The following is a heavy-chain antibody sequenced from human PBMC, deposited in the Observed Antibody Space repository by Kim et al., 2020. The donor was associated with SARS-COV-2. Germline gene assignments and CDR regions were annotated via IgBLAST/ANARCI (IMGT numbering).Heavy chain of an antibody. CDR1: GFIFSTYG. CDR3: ARGCISWKAVDY. D-gene: IGHD3-3*02. Sequence: GGSLRLSCAASGFIFSTYGMHWVRQAPGKGLAWVALIWPDGNNKYYADSVKGRFTISRDNAKNTLYLQMNTLRAEDTAVYYCARGCISWKAVDYWGQGTLVTVSS. J-gene: IGHJ4*02. CDR2: IWPDGNNK. V-gene: IGHV3-33*01.